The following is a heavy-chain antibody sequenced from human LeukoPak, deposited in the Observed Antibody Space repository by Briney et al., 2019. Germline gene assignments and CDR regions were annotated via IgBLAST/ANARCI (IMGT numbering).Heavy chain of an antibody. D-gene: IGHD2-21*02. CDR1: GYTFTGYY. Sequence: ASVKVSCKASGYTFTGYYMHWVRQAPGQGLEWMGIINPSGGSTSYAQKFQGRVTMTRDTSTSTVYMELSSLRSEDTAVYYCARGPWGYCGGDCFSGYYYYGMDVWGQGTTVTVSS. J-gene: IGHJ6*02. V-gene: IGHV1-46*01. CDR3: ARGPWGYCGGDCFSGYYYYGMDV. CDR2: INPSGGST.